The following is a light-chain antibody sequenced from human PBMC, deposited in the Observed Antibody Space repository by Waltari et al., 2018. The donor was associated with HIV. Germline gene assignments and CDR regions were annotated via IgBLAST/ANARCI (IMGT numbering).Light chain of an antibody. Sequence: DIDMTQSPSSLSDSVGDRVTITCRASQTVGSYLTWYQQKPGKAPKVLIYAASSLESGVPSRFSGSGSGTDFTLTIDSLLPEDFATYFCHQSYSYPRTFGQGTKVEIK. V-gene: IGKV1-39*01. CDR1: QTVGSY. CDR2: AAS. J-gene: IGKJ1*01. CDR3: HQSYSYPRT.